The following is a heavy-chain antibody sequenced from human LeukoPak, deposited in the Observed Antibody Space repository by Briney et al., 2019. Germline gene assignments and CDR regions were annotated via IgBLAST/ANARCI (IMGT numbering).Heavy chain of an antibody. V-gene: IGHV4-59*01. J-gene: IGHJ4*02. CDR2: IYYSGST. Sequence: SETLSLTCTVSGGSISSYYWSWIRQPPGKGLEWIGYIYYSGSTNYNPSLKSRVTISVDTSKNQFSLKLSSVTAADTADYYCAREPYGSGTFDYWGQGTLVTVSA. CDR1: GGSISSYY. D-gene: IGHD3-10*01. CDR3: AREPYGSGTFDY.